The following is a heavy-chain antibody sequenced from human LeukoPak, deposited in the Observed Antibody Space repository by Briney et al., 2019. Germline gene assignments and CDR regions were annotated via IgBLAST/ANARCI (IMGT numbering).Heavy chain of an antibody. CDR2: IKQDGSDK. Sequence: GGSLRLSCAASGFSSSSYWMSWVRQAPGKGLEWVANIKQDGSDKYYLTSVRGRFTISRDNAKNSLFLQMNSLRVEDTAVYYCARGGGYLDCWGQGTLVTVSS. CDR1: GFSSSSYW. V-gene: IGHV3-7*03. D-gene: IGHD4-23*01. CDR3: ARGGGYLDC. J-gene: IGHJ4*02.